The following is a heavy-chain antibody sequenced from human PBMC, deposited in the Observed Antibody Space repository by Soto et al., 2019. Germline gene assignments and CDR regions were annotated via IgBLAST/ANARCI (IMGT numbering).Heavy chain of an antibody. CDR1: GFTFSHYG. CDR2: ISGSGRPK. Sequence: GGSLRLSSEASGFTFSHYGLNWFRQAGGMRLNWVSYISGSGRPKSYVDSVKGRFTISRDNAKNSLFLQMNSLRAEDTAVYYWARLVTATRNSYYGMDVWGQGTPVPVSS. V-gene: IGHV3-48*03. J-gene: IGHJ6*02. CDR3: ARLVTATRNSYYGMDV. D-gene: IGHD1-20*01.